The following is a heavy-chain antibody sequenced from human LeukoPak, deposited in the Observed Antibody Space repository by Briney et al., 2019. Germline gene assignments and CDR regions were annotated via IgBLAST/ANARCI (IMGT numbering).Heavy chain of an antibody. CDR3: AKDRGMFLVGYLDY. D-gene: IGHD2-15*01. CDR1: GFTFDDYA. Sequence: GGSLRLSCVASGFTFDDYAMSRVRQAPGKGLEWVSGINWNGDNTVYADSVKGRFTISRDNSKNTLYLQMNSLRAEDTAVYYCAKDRGMFLVGYLDYWGQGTLVTVSS. CDR2: INWNGDNT. J-gene: IGHJ4*02. V-gene: IGHV3-20*04.